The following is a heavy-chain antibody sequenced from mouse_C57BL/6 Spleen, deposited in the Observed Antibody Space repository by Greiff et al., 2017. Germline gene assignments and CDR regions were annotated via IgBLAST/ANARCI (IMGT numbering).Heavy chain of an antibody. Sequence: EVKLMESGGGLVKPGGSLKLSCAASGFTFSDYGMHWVRQAPEKGLEWVAYISSGSSTIYYADTVKGRFTISRDNAKNTLFLQMTSLRSEDTAMYYCARDYGSPDGYFDVWGTGTTVTVSS. CDR1: GFTFSDYG. CDR2: ISSGSSTI. J-gene: IGHJ1*03. CDR3: ARDYGSPDGYFDV. D-gene: IGHD1-1*01. V-gene: IGHV5-17*01.